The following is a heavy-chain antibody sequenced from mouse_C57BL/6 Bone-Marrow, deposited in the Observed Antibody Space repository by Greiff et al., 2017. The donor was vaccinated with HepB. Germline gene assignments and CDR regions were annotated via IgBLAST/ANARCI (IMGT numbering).Heavy chain of an antibody. CDR2: IYPGDGDT. Sequence: QVQLQQSGAELVKPGASVKISCKASGYAFSSYWMNWVKQRPGKGLEWIGQIYPGDGDTNYNGKFKGKATLTADKSSSTAYMQLSSLTSEDSAVYFCARYWTTVVAFDYWGQGTTLTVSS. J-gene: IGHJ2*01. V-gene: IGHV1-80*01. CDR3: ARYWTTVVAFDY. CDR1: GYAFSSYW. D-gene: IGHD1-1*01.